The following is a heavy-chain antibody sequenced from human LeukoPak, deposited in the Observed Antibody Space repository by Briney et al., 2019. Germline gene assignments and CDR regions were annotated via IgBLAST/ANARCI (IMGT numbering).Heavy chain of an antibody. V-gene: IGHV3-48*03. D-gene: IGHD4-17*01. Sequence: PGGSLRLSCAASGFTFSSYKMHWVRQAPGKGLEWLSYISGSGGTIYYTDSVKGRFTISRDNAKKSLYLQMNSLRAEDTAVYYCARGGAMTTVTTYWGQGTLVTVSS. CDR2: ISGSGGTI. J-gene: IGHJ4*02. CDR1: GFTFSSYK. CDR3: ARGGAMTTVTTY.